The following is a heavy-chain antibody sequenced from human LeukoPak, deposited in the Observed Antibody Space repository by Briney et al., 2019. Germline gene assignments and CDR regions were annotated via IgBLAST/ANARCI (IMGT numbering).Heavy chain of an antibody. CDR3: ARGLVQEEVVVAARTVKWYFDL. D-gene: IGHD2-15*01. CDR1: GASISGNICY. CDR2: IFHSGST. Sequence: PSETLSLTYTLSGASISGNICYWDGLRHPPGKGLEWLGKIFHSGSTSSTPPPDTRVTISVDTSKSPFSLKLSSVTAEDTAVYYCARGLVQEEVVVAARTVKWYFDLWGRGTLVTVSS. V-gene: IGHV4-39*07. J-gene: IGHJ2*01.